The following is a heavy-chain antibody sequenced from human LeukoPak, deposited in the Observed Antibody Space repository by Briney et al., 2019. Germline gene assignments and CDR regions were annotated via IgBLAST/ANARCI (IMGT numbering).Heavy chain of an antibody. V-gene: IGHV3-23*01. CDR1: GFTFSSYA. J-gene: IGHJ6*02. Sequence: GGSLRLSCAASGFTFSSYAMSWVRQAPGKGLEWVSAISGSGGSTYYADSVKGRFTISRDNSKNTLYLQMNSLRAGDTAVYYCAKAVRGVPYGMDVWGQGTTVTVSS. CDR3: AKAVRGVPYGMDV. CDR2: ISGSGGST. D-gene: IGHD3-10*01.